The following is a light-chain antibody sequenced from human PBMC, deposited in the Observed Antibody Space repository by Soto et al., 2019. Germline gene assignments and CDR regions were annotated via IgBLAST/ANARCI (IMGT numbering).Light chain of an antibody. CDR1: SSNIGTNY. CDR2: SNN. Sequence: QSVLTQPPSASGTPGQRVTISCSGSSSNIGTNYVYWYQQVPGTAPKLLIYSNNQRPSGVPDRFSGSKSGTSASLAIRGLRSEDEADYYCATWDDSLRGRVFDGGTKLTVL. CDR3: ATWDDSLRGRV. V-gene: IGLV1-47*02. J-gene: IGLJ3*02.